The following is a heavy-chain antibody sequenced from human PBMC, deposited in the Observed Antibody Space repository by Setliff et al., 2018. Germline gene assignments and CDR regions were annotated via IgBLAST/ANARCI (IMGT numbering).Heavy chain of an antibody. CDR1: GVSITSHY. CDR2: IHHSGST. CDR3: ARDNIGPDALDI. Sequence: SETLSLTCTVSGVSITSHYWSWIRQPPGRALEWIGYIHHSGSTNYNPSLKSRVTLSMDTSRNHFSLNRTSLTAADTALYYCARDNIGPDALDIWGQGTMVTVSS. V-gene: IGHV4-59*11. J-gene: IGHJ3*02.